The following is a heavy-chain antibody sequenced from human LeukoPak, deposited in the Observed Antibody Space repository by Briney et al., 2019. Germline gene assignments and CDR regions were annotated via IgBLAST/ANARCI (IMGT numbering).Heavy chain of an antibody. CDR2: IRDDGSEK. J-gene: IGHJ4*02. CDR1: GFTFANHR. V-gene: IGHV3-7*03. Sequence: GGSLRLSCAASGFTFANHRMSWVRQAPGKALEWVANIRDDGSEKYYVDSVKGRFTVSRDNVKNSLFLQMNSLRVDDTAVYYCAKSGSSVFWSWGQGTLVTVSP. D-gene: IGHD3-3*02. CDR3: AKSGSSVFWS.